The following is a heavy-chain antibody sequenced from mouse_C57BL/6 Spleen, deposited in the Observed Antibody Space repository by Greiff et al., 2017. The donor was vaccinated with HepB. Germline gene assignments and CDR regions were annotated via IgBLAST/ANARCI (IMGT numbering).Heavy chain of an antibody. Sequence: EVKVVESGGGLVKPGGSLKLSCAASGFTFSSYAMSWVRQTPEKRLEWVATISDGGSYTYYPENVKGRFTISRDNAKNNMYLQMSHLKSEDTALYYCARGAGSSYSCAYWGQETLVTVSA. CDR2: ISDGGSYT. J-gene: IGHJ3*01. CDR1: GFTFSSYA. V-gene: IGHV5-4*03. D-gene: IGHD1-1*01. CDR3: ARGAGSSYSCAY.